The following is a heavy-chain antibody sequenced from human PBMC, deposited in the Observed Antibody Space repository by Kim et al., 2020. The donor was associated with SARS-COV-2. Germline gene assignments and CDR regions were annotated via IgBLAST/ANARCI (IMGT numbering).Heavy chain of an antibody. CDR3: ARAIAYFDYYYYGMDV. CDR2: INHSGST. J-gene: IGHJ6*02. Sequence: SETLSLTCAVYGGSFSGYYWSWIRQPPGKGLEWIGEINHSGSTNYNPSLKSRVTISVDTSKNQFSLKLSSVTAADTAVYYCARAIAYFDYYYYGMDVWGQGTTVTVSS. CDR1: GGSFSGYY. D-gene: IGHD3-9*01. V-gene: IGHV4-34*01.